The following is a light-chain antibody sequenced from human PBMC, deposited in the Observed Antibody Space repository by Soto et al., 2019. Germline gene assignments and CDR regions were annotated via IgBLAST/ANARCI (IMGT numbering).Light chain of an antibody. CDR2: AAS. CDR1: QSIGTY. J-gene: IGKJ1*01. Sequence: DIQMTQSPSSLSASVGDRVTITCRASQSIGTYLNWYQQKPGKAPKLLIYAASSLHSGVPSGFSGSGSGTDLTLTISSLQPEDFASYYCQQTYTTLTWTFGPGTKVEIK. V-gene: IGKV1-39*01. CDR3: QQTYTTLTWT.